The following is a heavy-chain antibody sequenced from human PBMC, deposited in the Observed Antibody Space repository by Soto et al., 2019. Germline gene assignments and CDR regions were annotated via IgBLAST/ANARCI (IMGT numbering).Heavy chain of an antibody. CDR2: IYYSGST. CDR3: ARDSVSHDFTYYYYGMDV. CDR1: GGSISSYY. D-gene: IGHD3-3*01. Sequence: QVQLQESGPGLVKPSETLSLTCTVSGGSISSYYWSWIRQPPGKGLEWIGYIYYSGSTNYNLSLKSRVTISVDTSKNQFSLKLSSVTAADTAVYYCARDSVSHDFTYYYYGMDVWGQGTTVTVSS. J-gene: IGHJ6*02. V-gene: IGHV4-59*01.